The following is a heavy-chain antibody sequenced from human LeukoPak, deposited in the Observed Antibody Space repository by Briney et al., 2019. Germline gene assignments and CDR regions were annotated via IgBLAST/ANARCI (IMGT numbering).Heavy chain of an antibody. CDR2: ISSSGSTI. CDR1: GFTFSSYE. D-gene: IGHD5-18*01. V-gene: IGHV3-48*03. CDR3: AKELGYSYGLDFDY. Sequence: GGSLRLSCAASGFTFSSYEMNWVRQAPGKGLEWVSYISSSGSTIYYADSVKGRFTIPRDNAKNSLYLQMNSLRAEDMALYYCAKELGYSYGLDFDYWGQGTLVTVSS. J-gene: IGHJ4*02.